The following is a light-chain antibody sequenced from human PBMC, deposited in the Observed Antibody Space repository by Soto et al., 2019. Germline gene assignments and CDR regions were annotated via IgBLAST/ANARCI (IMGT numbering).Light chain of an antibody. Sequence: EIAMTQSPATLSVSPGERATLSCRASQSVNSNFAGYQQKPGQAPRLLIYGASTRATGIPARFSGSGSGTEFTVTISSLQSEDCAVYYCQQYNNWPLTFGGGTKVEIK. J-gene: IGKJ4*01. CDR2: GAS. CDR3: QQYNNWPLT. V-gene: IGKV3-15*01. CDR1: QSVNSN.